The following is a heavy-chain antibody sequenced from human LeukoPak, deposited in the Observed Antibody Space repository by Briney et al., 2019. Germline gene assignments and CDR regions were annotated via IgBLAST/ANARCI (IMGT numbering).Heavy chain of an antibody. Sequence: SETLSLTCAVSDYSISSAYYWGWIRQPPGKGLEWIGSIYYSGSTYYNPSLKSRVTISVDTSKNQFSLKLSSVTAADTAVYYCARVGRVRKLDYYYMDVWGKGTTVTVSS. J-gene: IGHJ6*03. CDR3: ARVGRVRKLDYYYMDV. V-gene: IGHV4-38-2*01. D-gene: IGHD1-1*01. CDR1: DYSISSAYY. CDR2: IYYSGST.